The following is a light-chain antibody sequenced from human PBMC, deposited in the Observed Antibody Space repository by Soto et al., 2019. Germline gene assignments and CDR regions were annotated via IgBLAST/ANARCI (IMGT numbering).Light chain of an antibody. CDR1: QSISSW. Sequence: FLLINTPSTLSASVGDTVTIPCRASQSISSWLAWYQQKPGKAPKLVIYRASILQSGVPSRFSAIGSGTEFILTISSLQPDDFATYYCQMYNTLPETFGQGTKVDIK. V-gene: IGKV1-5*03. CDR3: QMYNTLPET. J-gene: IGKJ1*01. CDR2: RAS.